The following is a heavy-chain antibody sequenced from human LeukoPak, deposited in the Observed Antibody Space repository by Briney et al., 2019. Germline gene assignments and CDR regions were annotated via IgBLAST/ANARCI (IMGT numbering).Heavy chain of an antibody. CDR2: IWYEGSNK. J-gene: IGHJ5*02. V-gene: IGHV3-33*06. Sequence: RSLRLSCAASGFTFSSYGMHWVRQAPGKGLEWVAVIWYEGSNKYYADSVKGRFTISRDNSKNTLYLQMNSLRAEDTAVYYCAKEALSGYGYSSGINWFDPWGQGTLVTVSS. CDR3: AKEALSGYGYSSGINWFDP. CDR1: GFTFSSYG. D-gene: IGHD6-19*01.